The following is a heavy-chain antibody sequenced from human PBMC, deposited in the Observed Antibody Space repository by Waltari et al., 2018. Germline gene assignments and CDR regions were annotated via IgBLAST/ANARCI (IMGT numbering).Heavy chain of an antibody. J-gene: IGHJ5*02. Sequence: QVQLVQSGAEVKKPGASVKVSCKASGYTFTGYYMHWVRQAPGQGLEWRGRIKPNSGSTNYAQKVQGRVTMSSDTSISTAYMELSRLRSDDTAVYYCARALWFRELSLSTWWGPWGQGTLVSVSS. D-gene: IGHD3-10*01. V-gene: IGHV1-2*06. CDR1: GYTFTGYY. CDR2: IKPNSGST. CDR3: ARALWFRELSLSTWWGP.